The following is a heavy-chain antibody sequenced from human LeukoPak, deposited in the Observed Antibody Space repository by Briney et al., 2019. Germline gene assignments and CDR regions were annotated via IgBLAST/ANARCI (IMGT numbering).Heavy chain of an antibody. J-gene: IGHJ3*02. CDR1: GGSISSGGYY. CDR2: IYYSGST. CDR3: ARDLDDSSGYDAFDI. Sequence: SETLSLTCTVSGGSISSGGYYWSWIRQHPGKGLEWIVYIYYSGSTYYNPSLKSRVTISVDTSKNQFSLKLSSVTAADTAVYYCARDLDDSSGYDAFDIWGQGTKVTVSS. D-gene: IGHD3-22*01. V-gene: IGHV4-31*03.